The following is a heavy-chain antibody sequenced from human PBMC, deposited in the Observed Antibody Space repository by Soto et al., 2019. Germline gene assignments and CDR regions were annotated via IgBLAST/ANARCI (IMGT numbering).Heavy chain of an antibody. D-gene: IGHD6-19*01. CDR2: ISGSSTYI. J-gene: IGHJ4*02. V-gene: IGHV3-21*04. Sequence: EVQLVESGGGLVKPGAFLRVSCAASGFTFSYYSLHWVRQAPGKGLEWVSSISGSSTYIYYADRVKGRFTISRDNAKNSLYLRMDSLRAEDTAVYYCARGDGTGLYNSGWSPRYWGQGTLVTVSS. CDR3: ARGDGTGLYNSGWSPRY. CDR1: GFTFSYYS.